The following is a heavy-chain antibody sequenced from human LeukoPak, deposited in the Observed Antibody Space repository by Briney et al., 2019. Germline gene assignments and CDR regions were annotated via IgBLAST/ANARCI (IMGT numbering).Heavy chain of an antibody. D-gene: IGHD3-9*01. J-gene: IGHJ4*02. CDR2: FDPEDGET. Sequence: GASVKVSCKVSGYTLTELSMHWVRQAPGKGLEWMGGFDPEDGETIYAQKFQGSVTMTRDTSISTVYMELSGLTSDDTAIYYCARYFAVPDGGGFDYWGQGTLVTVSS. CDR1: GYTLTELS. CDR3: ARYFAVPDGGGFDY. V-gene: IGHV1-24*01.